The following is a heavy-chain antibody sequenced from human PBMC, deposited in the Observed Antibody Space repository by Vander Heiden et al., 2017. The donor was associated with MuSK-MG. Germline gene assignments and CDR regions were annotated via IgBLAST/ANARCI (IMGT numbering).Heavy chain of an antibody. J-gene: IGHJ4*02. Sequence: QVQLVESGGGVVQPGRSLRLSCAASGFTFSRYAMHWVRQAPGKGLEWVAVISYDGSNKYYADSVKGRFTISRDNSKNTLYLQMNSLRAEDTAVYYCARDMMALGYCSGGSCYPLDYWGQGTLVTVSS. D-gene: IGHD2-15*01. V-gene: IGHV3-30*04. CDR1: GFTFSRYA. CDR3: ARDMMALGYCSGGSCYPLDY. CDR2: ISYDGSNK.